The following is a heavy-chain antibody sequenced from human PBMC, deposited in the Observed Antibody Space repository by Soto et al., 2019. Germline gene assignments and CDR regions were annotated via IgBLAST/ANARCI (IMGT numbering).Heavy chain of an antibody. CDR1: GFTFSSYG. Sequence: QVQLVESGGGVVQPGRSLRLSCAASGFTFSSYGMHWVRQTPGKGLEWVAVIWFDGSYKYYADSVKGRFTISRDNSKNMVYLQMTSLRAEDTAVYYCARAFHSSGSPSRWGQGTLVTVSS. CDR3: ARAFHSSGSPSR. J-gene: IGHJ4*02. D-gene: IGHD6-19*01. V-gene: IGHV3-33*01. CDR2: IWFDGSYK.